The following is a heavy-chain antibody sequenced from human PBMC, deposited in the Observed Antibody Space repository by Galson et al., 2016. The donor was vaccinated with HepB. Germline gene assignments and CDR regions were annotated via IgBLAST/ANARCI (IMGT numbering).Heavy chain of an antibody. CDR1: GFSFGNYA. V-gene: IGHV3-23*01. J-gene: IGHJ2*01. Sequence: SLRLSCAASGFSFGNYAMNWVRQSPGKGLEWVSVISASGSGTDYVDSVKGRFTVSRANSRNTLYLQMNSLRAEDTALYYCVKDFGDCGTRCYFGEQGSGYIDLWGRGTLVSASS. CDR2: ISASGSGT. D-gene: IGHD2-2*01. CDR3: VKDFGDCGTRCYFGEQGSGYIDL.